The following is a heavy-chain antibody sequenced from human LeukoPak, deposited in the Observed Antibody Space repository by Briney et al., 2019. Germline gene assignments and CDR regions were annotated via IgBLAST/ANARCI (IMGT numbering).Heavy chain of an antibody. CDR2: ISPSGAST. J-gene: IGHJ3*02. CDR3: ARHTTGYNSPRDSFNI. Sequence: ASVKVSCKASGYTFTNYYMHWVRQAPGQGLEWMGMISPSGASTSYAQKFQGRVTMTRDVSTSTVYMELSSLRSEDTAVYYCARHTTGYNSPRDSFNIWGQGTMVTVSS. V-gene: IGHV1-46*01. D-gene: IGHD1-1*01. CDR1: GYTFTNYY.